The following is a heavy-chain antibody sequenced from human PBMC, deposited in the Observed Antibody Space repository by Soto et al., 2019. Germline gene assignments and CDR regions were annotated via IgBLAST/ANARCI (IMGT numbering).Heavy chain of an antibody. Sequence: GGSLRLSCAASGFTFNSYAMNWVRQAPGMGLEWVSAISGRGDSTNYADSVKGRFTISRDNSKNTLYLQMNSLRAEDTAVYYCAKDRYYDSSGYYYPPFFNYWGQGPLVTVSS. CDR3: AKDRYYDSSGYYYPPFFNY. D-gene: IGHD3-22*01. V-gene: IGHV3-23*01. CDR1: GFTFNSYA. CDR2: ISGRGDST. J-gene: IGHJ4*02.